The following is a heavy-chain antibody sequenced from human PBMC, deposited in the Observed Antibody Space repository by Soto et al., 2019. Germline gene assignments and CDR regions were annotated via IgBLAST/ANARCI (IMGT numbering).Heavy chain of an antibody. V-gene: IGHV1-18*01. CDR3: ARDQRTYYYDSSGYYYRLYY. D-gene: IGHD3-22*01. Sequence: ASVKVSCKASGYTFTSYGISWVRQAPGQGLEWMGWISAYNGNTNYAQKLQGRVTMTTDTSTSTAYMELRSLRSDDTAVYYCARDQRTYYYDSSGYYYRLYYWGQGTLVTVSS. CDR1: GYTFTSYG. J-gene: IGHJ4*02. CDR2: ISAYNGNT.